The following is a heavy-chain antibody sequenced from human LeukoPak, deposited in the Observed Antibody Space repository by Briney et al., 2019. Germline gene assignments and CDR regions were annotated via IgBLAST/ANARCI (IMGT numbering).Heavy chain of an antibody. CDR2: IKQDGSEK. Sequence: GGSLRLSCAASGFTFSSYWMSWVRQAPGKGLEWVANIKQDGSEKYYVDSVKGRFTISRDNAKNSLYLQMNSLRAEDTAVYYCAREDSSSWRKYNWFDPWGQGTLVTVSS. CDR3: AREDSSSWRKYNWFDP. V-gene: IGHV3-7*01. J-gene: IGHJ5*02. D-gene: IGHD6-13*01. CDR1: GFTFSSYW.